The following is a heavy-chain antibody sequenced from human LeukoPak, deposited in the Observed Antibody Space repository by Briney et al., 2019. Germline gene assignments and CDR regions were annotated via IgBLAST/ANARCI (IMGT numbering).Heavy chain of an antibody. CDR3: AREKEWFGELFAFDI. J-gene: IGHJ3*02. Sequence: KPSETLSLTCTVSGGSISSYYWSWIRQPPGKGLEWIGYIYYSGSTNYNPSLKSRVTISVDTSKNQFSLKLSSVTAADTAVYYCAREKEWFGELFAFDIWGQGTMVTVSS. D-gene: IGHD3-10*01. V-gene: IGHV4-59*01. CDR1: GGSISSYY. CDR2: IYYSGST.